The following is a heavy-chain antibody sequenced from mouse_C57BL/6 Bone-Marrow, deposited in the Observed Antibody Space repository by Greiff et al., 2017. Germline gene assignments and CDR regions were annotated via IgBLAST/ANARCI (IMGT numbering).Heavy chain of an antibody. CDR2: GQGLEWIG. D-gene: IGHD2-10*01. CDR3: SEHSSVYYCAYAPSYGIPYWYFDV. J-gene: IGHJ1*03. V-gene: IGHV1-87*01. CDR1: YTFSRRVH. Sequence: VQLQQSGPELARPWASVKISCPAFYTFSRRVHFAIRDTNYWMQWVKQRPGQGLEWIGAIYPGNGDTSYNQKFKGKATLTADNSSSTAYMQLSSLSSEHSSVYYCAYAPSYGIPYWYFDVWGTGTTLTVSS.